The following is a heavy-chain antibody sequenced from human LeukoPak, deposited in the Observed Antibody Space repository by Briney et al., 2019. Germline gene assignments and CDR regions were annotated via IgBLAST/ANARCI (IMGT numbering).Heavy chain of an antibody. V-gene: IGHV3-66*01. D-gene: IGHD3-10*01. CDR1: GFTVSSNY. CDR2: IYSGGST. CDR3: ARSKVRGVFDY. J-gene: IGHJ4*02. Sequence: GGSLRLSCAASGFTVSSNYMSWVRQAPGKGLEWVSVIYSGGSTYYADSVKGRFTISRDNSKNTLYLQMNSLRAEDTAVYYCARSKVRGVFDYWGQGTLVTVSS.